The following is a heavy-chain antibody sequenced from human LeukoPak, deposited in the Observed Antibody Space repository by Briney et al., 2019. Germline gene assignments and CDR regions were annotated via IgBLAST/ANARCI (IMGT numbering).Heavy chain of an antibody. V-gene: IGHV1-69*13. J-gene: IGHJ3*02. D-gene: IGHD7-27*01. Sequence: PEASVKVSCKASGGTFSSYAISWVRQAPGQGLEWMGGIIPIFGTANYAQKFQGRVTITADESTSTAYMELSSLRSEDTAVYYCARDLDEAPGAFDIWGQGTMVTVSS. CDR2: IIPIFGTA. CDR1: GGTFSSYA. CDR3: ARDLDEAPGAFDI.